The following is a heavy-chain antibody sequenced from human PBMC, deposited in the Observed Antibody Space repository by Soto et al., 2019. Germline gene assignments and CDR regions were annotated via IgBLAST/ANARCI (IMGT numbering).Heavy chain of an antibody. Sequence: ASVKVSCKASGYSFIDYYMHWVRQAPGQGFEWMGRISPKSGGTNYAQKFEGRVTMTWDTSLNTVYMELSSLISEDTAVYYCARPPGYISDWYYFDLWGQGTLVTVSS. D-gene: IGHD3-9*01. V-gene: IGHV1-2*02. CDR2: ISPKSGGT. J-gene: IGHJ4*02. CDR3: ARPPGYISDWYYFDL. CDR1: GYSFIDYY.